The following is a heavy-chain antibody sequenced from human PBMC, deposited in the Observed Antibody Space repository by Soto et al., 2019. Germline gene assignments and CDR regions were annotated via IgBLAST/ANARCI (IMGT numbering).Heavy chain of an antibody. CDR2: ISGIGGST. J-gene: IGHJ4*02. D-gene: IGHD6-13*01. Sequence: GGSLRLSCASSGFTFTDYALSWVRQAPGKGLEWVATISGIGGSTYLADSVKGRLSISRDNSKNTVSLLMNSLRAEDTAVYFCARGSSGYISSWYYFDYWGRGTLVTVSS. CDR3: ARGSSGYISSWYYFDY. CDR1: GFTFTDYA. V-gene: IGHV3-23*01.